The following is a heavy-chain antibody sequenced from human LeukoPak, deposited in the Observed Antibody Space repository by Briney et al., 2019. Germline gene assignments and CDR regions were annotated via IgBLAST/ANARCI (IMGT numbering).Heavy chain of an antibody. D-gene: IGHD3-22*01. V-gene: IGHV4-4*07. Sequence: SETLSLTCTVSGGSIISNYWSWIRQSAGTGLEWIGRIYGSGITDYNPSLKSRVTMSLDTSREQFSLRLTSVTAADTAVYYRARLKFYDSTGYSPGYYMDVWGKGTTVSVFS. J-gene: IGHJ6*03. CDR1: GGSIISNY. CDR3: ARLKFYDSTGYSPGYYMDV. CDR2: IYGSGIT.